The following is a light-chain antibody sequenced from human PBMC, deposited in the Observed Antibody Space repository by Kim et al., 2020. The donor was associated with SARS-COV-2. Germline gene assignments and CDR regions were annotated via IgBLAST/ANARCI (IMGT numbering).Light chain of an antibody. J-gene: IGKJ2*01. CDR2: GAS. Sequence: EIVLTQNPGTLSLSPGERATLSCRASQTVSSNYLAWYQQRPGQAPRLLISGASNRATGIPDKFSGSGSGTDFTLTISRLEPEDFAVYYCQQYCSSPYTFGQGNKLGI. V-gene: IGKV3-20*01. CDR1: QTVSSNY. CDR3: QQYCSSPYT.